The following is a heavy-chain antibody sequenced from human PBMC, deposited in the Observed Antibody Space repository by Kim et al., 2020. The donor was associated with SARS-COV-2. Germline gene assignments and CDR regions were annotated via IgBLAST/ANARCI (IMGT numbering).Heavy chain of an antibody. CDR3: ARAGLGSSSSNDY. D-gene: IGHD6-6*01. Sequence: YAVSVKSRITINPATSKNQFSLQLNSVTPEDTAVYYCARAGLGSSSSNDYWGQGTLVTVSS. V-gene: IGHV6-1*01. J-gene: IGHJ4*02.